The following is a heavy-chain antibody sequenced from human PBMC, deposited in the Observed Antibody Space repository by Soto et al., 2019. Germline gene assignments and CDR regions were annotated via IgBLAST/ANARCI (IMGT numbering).Heavy chain of an antibody. CDR1: GFTFSYYG. CDR2: ISYDGSGE. V-gene: IGHV3-30*18. J-gene: IGHJ6*02. D-gene: IGHD1-26*01. Sequence: QVQVVESGGGVVQPGRSLRLSCAASGFTFSYYGMHWVRQAPGKGLEWVAVISYDGSGEYYADSVKGRFTISRDNSKNTLYLQMNSLRAEDTAVYYCAKSWGVGVNYYYYGMAVWGQGTTVTVSS. CDR3: AKSWGVGVNYYYYGMAV.